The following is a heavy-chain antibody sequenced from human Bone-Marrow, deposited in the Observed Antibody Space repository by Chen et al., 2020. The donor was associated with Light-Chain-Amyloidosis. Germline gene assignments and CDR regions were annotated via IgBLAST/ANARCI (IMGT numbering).Heavy chain of an antibody. J-gene: IGHJ5*02. CDR2: INSAGSST. V-gene: IGHV3-74*01. Sequence: EVQLVESGGGSVQPGGSLRLSCEAYGFTFTWMHWVSQAPGKGLVWLSRINSAGSSTSYADSVKGRFTISRDNTRDTVYLQMNSLSAEDTAVYYCALNSGSYYGWFDPWGQGILVTVSS. CDR3: ALNSGSYYGWFDP. D-gene: IGHD1-26*01. CDR1: GFTFTW.